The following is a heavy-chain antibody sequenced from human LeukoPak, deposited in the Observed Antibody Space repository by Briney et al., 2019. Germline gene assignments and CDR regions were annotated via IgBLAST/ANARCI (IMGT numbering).Heavy chain of an antibody. V-gene: IGHV3-11*04. CDR3: ARHKTTEAMGV. CDR2: ISSSGSTI. Sequence: GGSLRLSCAASGFTVSSNYMNWVRQAPGKGLEWVSYISSSGSTIYYADSVKGRFTISRDNAKNSLYLQMNSLRAEDTAVYYCARHKTTEAMGVWGKGTTVTVSS. CDR1: GFTVSSNY. J-gene: IGHJ6*03. D-gene: IGHD4-17*01.